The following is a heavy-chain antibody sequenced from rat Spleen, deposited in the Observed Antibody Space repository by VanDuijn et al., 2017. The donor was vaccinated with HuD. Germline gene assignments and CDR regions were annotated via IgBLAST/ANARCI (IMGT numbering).Heavy chain of an antibody. J-gene: IGHJ1*01. CDR2: IIYDGSRT. Sequence: EVQLVESGGGLVQPGRSLKLSCAASGFSFRDYAMAWVRQAPKKGLEWVATIIYDGSRTYYRDSVKGRFTMSRDNAKSTLSLQMDSLRSEDTATYYCATDGITTVVTAWYFDFWGPGTMVTVSS. CDR1: GFSFRDYA. CDR3: ATDGITTVVTAWYFDF. D-gene: IGHD1-1*01. V-gene: IGHV5S10*01.